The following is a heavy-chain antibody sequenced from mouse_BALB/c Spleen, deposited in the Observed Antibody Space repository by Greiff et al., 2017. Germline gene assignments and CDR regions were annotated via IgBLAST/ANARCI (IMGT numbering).Heavy chain of an antibody. CDR3: ARKMITTRGGFDD. D-gene: IGHD2-4*01. Sequence: EVKLMESGGGLVQPGGSRKLSCAASGFTFSSFGMHWVRQAPEKGLEWVAYISSGSSTIYYADTVKGRFTISRDNPKNTLFLQMTSLRSEDTAMYYCARKMITTRGGFDDWGQGTTLTVSS. J-gene: IGHJ2*01. CDR1: GFTFSSFG. V-gene: IGHV5-17*02. CDR2: ISSGSSTI.